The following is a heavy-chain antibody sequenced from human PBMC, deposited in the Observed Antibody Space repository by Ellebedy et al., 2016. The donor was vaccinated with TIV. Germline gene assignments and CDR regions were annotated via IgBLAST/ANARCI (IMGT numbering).Heavy chain of an antibody. CDR1: GYTFTGNY. V-gene: IGHV1-2*02. CDR3: TVTVPEL. J-gene: IGHJ4*02. Sequence: ASVKVSCXASGYTFTGNYIHWVRQAPGQGLEWMGWINPNNGGTSYAQRFQGRVTMTWDMSISTGYMELSGLKSDDTAVLYCTVTVPELWGQGTLVTVSS. D-gene: IGHD6-19*01. CDR2: INPNNGGT.